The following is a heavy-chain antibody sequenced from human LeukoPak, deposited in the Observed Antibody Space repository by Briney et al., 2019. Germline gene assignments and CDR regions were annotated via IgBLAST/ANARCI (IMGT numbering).Heavy chain of an antibody. J-gene: IGHJ4*02. Sequence: ASVKVSCKASGYTFTSYGISWVRQAPGQGLEWMGWIGAYNGNTNYTQKLQGRVTMTTDTSTSTAYMELRSLRSDDTAVYYCARGFYYYDSSGYGGDDYWGQGTLVTVSS. CDR1: GYTFTSYG. D-gene: IGHD3-22*01. CDR3: ARGFYYYDSSGYGGDDY. CDR2: IGAYNGNT. V-gene: IGHV1-18*01.